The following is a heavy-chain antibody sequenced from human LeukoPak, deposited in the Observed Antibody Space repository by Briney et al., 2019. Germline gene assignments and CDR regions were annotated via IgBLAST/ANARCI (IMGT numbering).Heavy chain of an antibody. D-gene: IGHD3-10*01. CDR2: IIPIFGTA. V-gene: IGHV1-69*13. CDR3: ARDIGNYYGSGSYWLS. J-gene: IGHJ4*02. Sequence: ASVKVSCKASGGTFSSYAISWVRQAPGQGLDWMGGIIPIFGTANYAQKFQGRVTITADESTSTAYMELSSLRSDDTAVYYCARDIGNYYGSGSYWLSWGQGTLVIVSS. CDR1: GGTFSSYA.